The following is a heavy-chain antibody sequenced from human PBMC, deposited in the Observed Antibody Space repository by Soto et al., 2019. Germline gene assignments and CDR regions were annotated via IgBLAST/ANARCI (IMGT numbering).Heavy chain of an antibody. CDR2: INQDGTEI. CDR1: GFTFRSYW. V-gene: IGHV3-7*03. Sequence: EVQLVESGGGLVQPGGSLRLSCAASGFTFRSYWMTWVRQAPGKGLEWVANINQDGTEIYYVDCVKGRFTISRDNAKNSLYLQMNSLRAEDTAVYHCARRKLTTVVTVLDSWGHGTLVTVSS. D-gene: IGHD2-21*02. CDR3: ARRKLTTVVTVLDS. J-gene: IGHJ5*01.